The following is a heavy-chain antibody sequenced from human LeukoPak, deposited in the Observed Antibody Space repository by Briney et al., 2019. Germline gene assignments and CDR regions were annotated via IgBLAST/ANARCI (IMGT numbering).Heavy chain of an antibody. Sequence: GESLQISCQGSGYSFATYWIGWVRQLPGKGLEWMGIIYPGDSDTRYSPSFQGQVTISADKSISTAFLQWSSLKASDTAMYYCARRGYCGGDCYSDYWGQGTLVTVSS. CDR1: GYSFATYW. D-gene: IGHD2-21*01. V-gene: IGHV5-51*01. J-gene: IGHJ4*02. CDR3: ARRGYCGGDCYSDY. CDR2: IYPGDSDT.